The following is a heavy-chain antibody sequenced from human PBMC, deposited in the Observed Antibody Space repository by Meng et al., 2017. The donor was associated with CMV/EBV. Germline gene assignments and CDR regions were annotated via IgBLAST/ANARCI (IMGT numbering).Heavy chain of an antibody. Sequence: GESLKISCAASGFTFSSYWMSWVRQAPGKGLEWVANIKQDGSEKYYVDSVKGRFTISRDNAKNSLYLQMNSLRAEDTAVYYCARARGGRSYYYDSSGYYSAYRGGAFDIWGQGTMVTVSS. CDR3: ARARGGRSYYYDSSGYYSAYRGGAFDI. CDR1: GFTFSSYW. CDR2: IKQDGSEK. D-gene: IGHD3-22*01. V-gene: IGHV3-7*01. J-gene: IGHJ3*02.